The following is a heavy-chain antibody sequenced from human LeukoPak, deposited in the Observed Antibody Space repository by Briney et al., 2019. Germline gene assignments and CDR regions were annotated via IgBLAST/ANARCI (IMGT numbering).Heavy chain of an antibody. CDR1: RFSFSSYG. Sequence: PGGSLRLSCAASRFSFSSYGMHWVRQAPGKGLDWVAFIRYDGSNKYYTDSVKGRFTISRDNAKNSLFLQMNSLRAEDTAVYYCAALWEGGYWGQGTLVTVSS. CDR2: IRYDGSNK. CDR3: AALWEGGY. V-gene: IGHV3-30*02. D-gene: IGHD3-16*01. J-gene: IGHJ4*02.